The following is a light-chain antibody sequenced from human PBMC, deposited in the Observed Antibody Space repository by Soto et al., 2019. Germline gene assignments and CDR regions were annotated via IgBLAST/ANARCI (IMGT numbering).Light chain of an antibody. J-gene: IGLJ2*01. CDR1: YSDIGDYNY. CDR2: EVS. CDR3: SSYSGTNSHVI. V-gene: IGLV2-8*01. Sequence: QSALTQPPSASGSPGQSVTISCAGSYSDIGDYNYVSWYQQHPGKVPKLIISEVSKRPSGVPDRFSGSKSGYTASLTVSALQPAAEAVYYCSSYSGTNSHVIFGGGTKLTVL.